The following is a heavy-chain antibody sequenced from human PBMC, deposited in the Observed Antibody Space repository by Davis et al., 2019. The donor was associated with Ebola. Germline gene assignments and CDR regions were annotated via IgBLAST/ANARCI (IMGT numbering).Heavy chain of an antibody. J-gene: IGHJ2*01. D-gene: IGHD2-2*01. CDR2: ISSNGGST. CDR1: GFTFSSYA. Sequence: GESLKISCSASGFTFSSYAMHWVRQAPGKGLEYVSAISSNGGSTYYADSVKGRFTISRDNSKNTLYLQMSSLRAEDTAVYYCVKDNSSTSLHDYWYFDLWGRGTLVTVSS. V-gene: IGHV3-64D*08. CDR3: VKDNSSTSLHDYWYFDL.